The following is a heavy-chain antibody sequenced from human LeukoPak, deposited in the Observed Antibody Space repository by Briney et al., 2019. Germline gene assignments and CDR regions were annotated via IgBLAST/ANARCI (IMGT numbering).Heavy chain of an antibody. CDR1: GASIRSGDYY. CDR2: IYDSGST. D-gene: IGHD3-22*01. CDR3: ARSSHITYDSSGYYYLGY. V-gene: IGHV4-30-4*01. J-gene: IGHJ4*02. Sequence: SETLSLTCTVSGASIRSGDYYWSWIRQPPGKGLEWIGYIYDSGSTYYNPSLKSRITISVDTSENRFSLKLSSVTATDTAVYYCARSSHITYDSSGYYYLGYWGQGTLVTVSS.